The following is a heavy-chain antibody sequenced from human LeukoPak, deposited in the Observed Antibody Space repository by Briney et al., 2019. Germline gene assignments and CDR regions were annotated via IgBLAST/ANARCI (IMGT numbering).Heavy chain of an antibody. D-gene: IGHD3-16*01. CDR1: GFTFNNYW. V-gene: IGHV3-7*01. CDR3: ARDQREITFGGVIMVPFDY. Sequence: GGSLRLSCAASGFTFNNYWMSWVRQAPGKGLEWVANIKQDGSEKYYVDSVKGRFAISRDNAKNSLYLQMNSLRAEDTAVYYCARDQREITFGGVIMVPFDYWGQGTLVTVSS. J-gene: IGHJ4*02. CDR2: IKQDGSEK.